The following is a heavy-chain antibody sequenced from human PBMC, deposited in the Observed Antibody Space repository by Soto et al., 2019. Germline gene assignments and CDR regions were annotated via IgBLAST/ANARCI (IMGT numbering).Heavy chain of an antibody. CDR2: IWYDGSNK. J-gene: IGHJ6*03. CDR3: ARDGGGTRYYYYYYMDV. CDR1: GFTFSSYG. V-gene: IGHV3-33*01. D-gene: IGHD1-7*01. Sequence: QVQLVESGGGVVQPGRSLRLSCAASGFTFSSYGMHWVRQAPGKGLEWVAVIWYDGSNKYYADSVKGRFTISRDKSKNTLYLQMNSLRAEDTAVYYCARDGGGTRYYYYYYMDVWGKGTTVTVSS.